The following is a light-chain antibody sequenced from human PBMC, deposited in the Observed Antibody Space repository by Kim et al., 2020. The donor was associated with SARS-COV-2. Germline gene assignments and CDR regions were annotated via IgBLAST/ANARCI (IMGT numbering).Light chain of an antibody. Sequence: QSALTQPASVSGSPGQSITISCTGTSSDVGAYNYVSWYQQHPDKAPKLMIYDVSNRPSGVSNRFSGSKSGNTASLTISGLQTEDEADYYCSSYTISTPVVFGGGTQLTVL. CDR2: DVS. V-gene: IGLV2-14*03. J-gene: IGLJ2*01. CDR3: SSYTISTPVV. CDR1: SSDVGAYNY.